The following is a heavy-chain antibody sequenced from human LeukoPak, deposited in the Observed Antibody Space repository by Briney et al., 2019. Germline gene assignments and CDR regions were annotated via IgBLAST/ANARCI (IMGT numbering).Heavy chain of an antibody. V-gene: IGHV3-30-3*01. Sequence: GGSLRLSCAASGFTFSSYAMHWVRQAPGKGLEWVAVISYDGSNKYYADSVKGRFTISRDYSKNTLYLQMNSLRAEDTAVYYCASGGDYAEGIYFDYWGQGTLVTVSS. CDR3: ASGGDYAEGIYFDY. CDR1: GFTFSSYA. J-gene: IGHJ4*02. CDR2: ISYDGSNK. D-gene: IGHD4-17*01.